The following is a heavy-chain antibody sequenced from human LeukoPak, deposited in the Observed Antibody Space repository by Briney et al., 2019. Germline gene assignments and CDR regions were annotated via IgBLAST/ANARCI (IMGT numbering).Heavy chain of an antibody. V-gene: IGHV1-8*01. CDR3: ARSIMAAADAFDI. CDR2: MNPKNANT. CDR1: GYAFTIHD. J-gene: IGHJ3*02. Sequence: ALVKVSCKASGYAFTIHDINRVRQVTGQGLEWMGWMNPKNANTGYAQKFQGRVTMTRNTSIGTAYLELSSLRSGDTAVYFCARSIMAAADAFDIWGQGTMVTVSS. D-gene: IGHD6-13*01.